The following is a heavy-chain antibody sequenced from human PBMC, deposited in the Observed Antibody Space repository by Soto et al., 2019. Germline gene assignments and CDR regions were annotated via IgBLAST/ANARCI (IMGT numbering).Heavy chain of an antibody. CDR1: GFTFSSYG. CDR2: ISYDGSNK. J-gene: IGHJ6*02. D-gene: IGHD3-22*01. Sequence: GGSLRLSCAASGFTFSSYGMHWVRQAPGKGLEWVAVISYDGSNKYYADSVKGRFTISRDNSKNTLYLQMNSLRAEDTAVYYCAKDLGDSSGYSDYYYGMDVWGQGTTVTVSS. V-gene: IGHV3-30*18. CDR3: AKDLGDSSGYSDYYYGMDV.